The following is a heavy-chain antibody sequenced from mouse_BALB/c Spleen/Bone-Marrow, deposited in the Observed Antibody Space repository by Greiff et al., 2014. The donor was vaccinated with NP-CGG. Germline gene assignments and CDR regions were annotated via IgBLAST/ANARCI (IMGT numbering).Heavy chain of an antibody. D-gene: IGHD1-1*01. CDR2: IDPANGNT. CDR1: GFNIKDTY. CDR3: ARYYYGSSYFDY. V-gene: IGHV14-3*02. J-gene: IGHJ2*01. Sequence: EVQRVESGAELVKPGASVKLSCKASGFNIKDTYMQWVKQRPEQGLEWIGRIDPANGNTKYDPKFQGKATVTADSSSNTAYLQLSSLTSEDTAVYYCARYYYGSSYFDYWGQGTTLTVSS.